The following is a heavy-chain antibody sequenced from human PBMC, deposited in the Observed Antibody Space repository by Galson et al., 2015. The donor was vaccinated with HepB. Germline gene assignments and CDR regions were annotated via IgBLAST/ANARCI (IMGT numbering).Heavy chain of an antibody. J-gene: IGHJ4*02. CDR3: VREYNNGRYVDY. CDR1: GFTFSSYG. D-gene: IGHD6-19*01. Sequence: SLRLSCAASGFTFSSYGMHWVRQAPGKGLEWVALIWYDGSNKYHADSVKGRFTISRDNSKNTLYLQMNSLRAEDTAVYYCVREYNNGRYVDYWGQGTQVTVSS. CDR2: IWYDGSNK. V-gene: IGHV3-33*01.